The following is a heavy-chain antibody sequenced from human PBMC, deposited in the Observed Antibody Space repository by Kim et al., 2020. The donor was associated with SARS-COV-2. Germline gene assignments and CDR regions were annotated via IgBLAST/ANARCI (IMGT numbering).Heavy chain of an antibody. CDR1: GSSLADLA. V-gene: IGHV1-24*01. CDR2: FDPSDGEP. J-gene: IGHJ3*02. CDR3: ATAVTIFGTAFDI. Sequence: ASVKVSCRVVGSSLADLAIHWLRQPHGRGFEWLGAFDPSDGEPIYARKFRGRVTLTEDTSTDTAYIDVRGLRSDDSATYFCATAVTIFGTAFDIWGQGTLATV. D-gene: IGHD3-3*01.